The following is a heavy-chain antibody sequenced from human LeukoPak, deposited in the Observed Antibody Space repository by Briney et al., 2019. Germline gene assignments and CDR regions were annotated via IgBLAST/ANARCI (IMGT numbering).Heavy chain of an antibody. CDR1: GYTFTSYY. CDR3: ARAVSWYSSSWYDRPYYYYYYMDV. J-gene: IGHJ6*03. CDR2: INPSGGST. D-gene: IGHD6-13*01. V-gene: IGHV1-46*01. Sequence: ASVKVSCKASGYTFTSYYMNWVRQAPGQGLEWMGIINPSGGSTSYAQKFQGRVTMTRDMSTSTVYMELRSLRSDDTAVYYCARAVSWYSSSWYDRPYYYYYYMDVWGKGTTVTISS.